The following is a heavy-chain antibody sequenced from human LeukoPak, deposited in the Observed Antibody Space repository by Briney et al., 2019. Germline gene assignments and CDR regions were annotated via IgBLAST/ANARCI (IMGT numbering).Heavy chain of an antibody. Sequence: GGSLRLSCAASGFTVSSNYMSWVRQAPGKGPEWVSVIYSGGSTYHADSVKGRFTISRDNSKNTLYLQMNSLTSADTAVYYCAKVKTDILIPDSWGQGTLVTVSS. CDR2: IYSGGST. D-gene: IGHD2-21*02. CDR3: AKVKTDILIPDS. V-gene: IGHV3-53*05. CDR1: GFTVSSNY. J-gene: IGHJ4*02.